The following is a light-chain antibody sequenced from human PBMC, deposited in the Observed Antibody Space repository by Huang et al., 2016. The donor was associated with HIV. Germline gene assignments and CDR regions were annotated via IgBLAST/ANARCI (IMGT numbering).Light chain of an antibody. J-gene: IGKJ1*01. V-gene: IGKV3-20*01. CDR1: QSVSSNF. CDR2: GAS. Sequence: EIVFTQSPGTLSLSPGERATLSCRASQSVSSNFLAWYQQKPGQAPKLLIYGASTRATGIPNRVSGSGSGTDFTLTFSRLEPEEFAVYYCQQYGRSPATCGQGTKVGIK. CDR3: QQYGRSPAT.